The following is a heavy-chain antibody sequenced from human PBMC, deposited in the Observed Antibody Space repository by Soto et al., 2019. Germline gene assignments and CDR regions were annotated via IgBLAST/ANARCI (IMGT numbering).Heavy chain of an antibody. Sequence: GGSLRLSCAASGFTFSSYWMHWVRQAPGKGLVWVSRINSDGSSTSYADSVKGRFTISRDNAKNTLYLQMNSLRAEDTAVYYCARGRRIVATIDRLRGNNWFDPWGQGTLVTVSS. V-gene: IGHV3-74*01. CDR3: ARGRRIVATIDRLRGNNWFDP. D-gene: IGHD5-12*01. CDR2: INSDGSST. J-gene: IGHJ5*02. CDR1: GFTFSSYW.